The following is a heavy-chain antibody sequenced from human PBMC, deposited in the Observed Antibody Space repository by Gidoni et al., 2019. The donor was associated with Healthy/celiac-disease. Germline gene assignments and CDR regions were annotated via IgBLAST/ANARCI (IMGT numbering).Heavy chain of an antibody. J-gene: IGHJ5*02. V-gene: IGHV1-18*01. D-gene: IGHD2-2*02. Sequence: QVQLVQSGAEVKKPGASVKVSCKASGYTFTSSGISWVRQAPGQGLEWMGWISAYNGNTNYAQKLQGRVNMTTDTSTSTAYMELRSLRSDDTAVYYCARDLGVPAAIGLPRWFDPWGQGTLVTVSS. CDR1: GYTFTSSG. CDR2: ISAYNGNT. CDR3: ARDLGVPAAIGLPRWFDP.